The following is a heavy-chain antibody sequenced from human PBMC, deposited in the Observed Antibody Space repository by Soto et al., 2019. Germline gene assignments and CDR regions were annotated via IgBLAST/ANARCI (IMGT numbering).Heavy chain of an antibody. CDR2: IIPILGIA. CDR1: GGTFSSYT. CDR3: ASGTTDYFDY. J-gene: IGHJ4*02. V-gene: IGHV1-69*02. Sequence: QVQLVQSGAEVKKPGSSVKVSCKASGGTFSSYTISWVRQAPGQGLEWMGRIIPILGIANYAQKFQGRVTIXXDKSTSTAYMELSSLRSEDTAVYYCASGTTDYFDYWGQGTLVTVSS. D-gene: IGHD1-1*01.